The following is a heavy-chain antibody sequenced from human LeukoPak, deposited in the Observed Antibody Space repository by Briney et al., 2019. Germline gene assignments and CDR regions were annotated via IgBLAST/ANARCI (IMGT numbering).Heavy chain of an antibody. V-gene: IGHV1-46*01. J-gene: IGHJ4*02. Sequence: APVKVSCKASGYTFTSYYMHWVRQAPGQGLEWMGIINPSGGSTSYAQKFQGRVTMTRDTSTSTVYMELSSLRSEDTAVYYCARDGYYDILTGYLLYWGQGTLVTVSS. D-gene: IGHD3-9*01. CDR1: GYTFTSYY. CDR3: ARDGYYDILTGYLLY. CDR2: INPSGGST.